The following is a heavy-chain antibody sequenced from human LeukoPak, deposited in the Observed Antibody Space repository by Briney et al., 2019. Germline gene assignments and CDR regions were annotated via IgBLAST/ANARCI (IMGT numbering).Heavy chain of an antibody. D-gene: IGHD3-10*01. CDR2: ISGSGGGT. V-gene: IGHV3-23*01. CDR1: GFTFSSYA. CDR3: ARDWTFTRFSGSHPCAFDV. Sequence: GGSLRLSCAASGFTFSSYAMSWVRQAPGKGLEWVSVISGSGGGTYYADSVKGRFTTSRDNSKNTLYLQMNSLRAEDTAVYYCARDWTFTRFSGSHPCAFDVWGQGTMVTVSS. J-gene: IGHJ3*01.